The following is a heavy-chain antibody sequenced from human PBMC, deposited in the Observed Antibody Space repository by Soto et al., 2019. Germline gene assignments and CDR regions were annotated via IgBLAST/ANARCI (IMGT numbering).Heavy chain of an antibody. Sequence: QVQPVESGGGVVQPGRSLRLSCAASGFTFSSYGMHWVRQAPGKGLEWVAVISYDGSNKYYADSVKGRFTISRDNSKNTLYLQMNSLRAEDTAVYYCAKEGHPGPTGYFDYWGQGTLVTVSS. CDR2: ISYDGSNK. CDR3: AKEGHPGPTGYFDY. V-gene: IGHV3-30*18. CDR1: GFTFSSYG. J-gene: IGHJ4*02.